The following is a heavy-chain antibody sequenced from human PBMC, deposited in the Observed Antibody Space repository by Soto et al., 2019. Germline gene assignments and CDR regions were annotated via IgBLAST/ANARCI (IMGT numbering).Heavy chain of an antibody. CDR2: ISYDGSNK. V-gene: IGHV3-30*18. Sequence: QVQLVESGGGVVQPGRSLRLSCAASGFTFSSYGMHWVRQAPGKGLEWVAVISYDGSNKYYGDSVKGRFTISRDNSKNTLYLQMNSLRAEDTAVYYCAKASEVGLTLGAFDILGQGTMVTVSS. CDR3: AKASEVGLTLGAFDI. J-gene: IGHJ3*02. D-gene: IGHD3-16*01. CDR1: GFTFSSYG.